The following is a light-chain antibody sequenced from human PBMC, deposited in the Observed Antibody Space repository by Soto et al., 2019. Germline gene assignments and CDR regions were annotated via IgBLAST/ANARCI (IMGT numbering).Light chain of an antibody. CDR3: ETWDSNTRV. V-gene: IGLV4-60*02. J-gene: IGLJ2*01. Sequence: QSVLTQSSSASASLGSSVKLTCTLSSGHSSYIIAWHQQQPGKDPRYLMKLEGSGSYNKGSGLPDRFSGSSSGADRYLTISNLQFEDEADYYCETWDSNTRVFGGGTKLTVL. CDR2: LEGSGSY. CDR1: SGHSSYI.